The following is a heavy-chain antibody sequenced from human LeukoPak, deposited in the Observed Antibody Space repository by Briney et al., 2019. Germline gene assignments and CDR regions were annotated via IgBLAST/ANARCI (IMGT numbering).Heavy chain of an antibody. CDR2: IKSKTDGGTT. CDR3: TTEGSGWYIAQFDY. J-gene: IGHJ4*02. CDR1: GFTFSNAW. D-gene: IGHD6-19*01. V-gene: IGHV3-15*01. Sequence: GGTLRLSCAASGFTFSNAWMSWVRQAPAKGLEWVGRIKSKTDGGTTDYAAPVKGRFTISRDDSKNTLYLQMNSLKTEDTAVYYCTTEGSGWYIAQFDYWGQGTLVTVSS.